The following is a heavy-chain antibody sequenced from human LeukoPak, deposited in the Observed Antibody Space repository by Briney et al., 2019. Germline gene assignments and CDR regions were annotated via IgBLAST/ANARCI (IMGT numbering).Heavy chain of an antibody. V-gene: IGHV3-30*02. J-gene: IGHJ4*02. CDR2: IRYDGSNK. CDR3: AKDYGSGSYFDY. Sequence: PGGSLRLSCAASGFTFSSYGMRWVRQAPGKGLEWVAFIRYDGSNKYYADSVKGRFTISRDNSKNTLYLQMNSLRAEDTAVYYCAKDYGSGSYFDYSGQGTLVTVSS. D-gene: IGHD3-10*01. CDR1: GFTFSSYG.